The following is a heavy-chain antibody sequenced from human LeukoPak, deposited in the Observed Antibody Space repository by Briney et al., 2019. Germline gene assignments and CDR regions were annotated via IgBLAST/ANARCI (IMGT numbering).Heavy chain of an antibody. Sequence: GASVKVSCKASGYTFTSYDINWVRQATGEGLEWMGWMNPNSGNTGYAQKFQGRVTITRNTSISTAYMELSSLRSEDTAVYYCARGWGFSDITTVRGVIEPHYYYYMDVLGKGTTVTVSS. CDR2: MNPNSGNT. CDR3: ARGWGFSDITTVRGVIEPHYYYYMDV. J-gene: IGHJ6*03. CDR1: GYTFTSYD. V-gene: IGHV1-8*03. D-gene: IGHD3-10*01.